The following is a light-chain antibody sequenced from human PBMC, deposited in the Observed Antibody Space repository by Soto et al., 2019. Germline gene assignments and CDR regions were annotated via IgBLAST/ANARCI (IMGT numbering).Light chain of an antibody. CDR3: QSYDSSLSGYV. CDR1: GSNIGAPYD. V-gene: IGLV1-40*01. Sequence: QSVLTQPPSPSGAPGQRVTISCTGSGSNIGAPYDVHWYQHLPGAAPKLLIYGSTNRPSGVPGRFSGSKSGTSASLAITGLQAEDEADYYCQSYDSSLSGYVFGAGTKVTVL. J-gene: IGLJ1*01. CDR2: GST.